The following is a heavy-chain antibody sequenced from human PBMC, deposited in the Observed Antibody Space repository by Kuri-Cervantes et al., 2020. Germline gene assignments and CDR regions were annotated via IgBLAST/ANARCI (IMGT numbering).Heavy chain of an antibody. CDR3: ARSGSSWRRGDAFDI. CDR1: GFSFGEHG. Sequence: GESLKISCAAAGFSFGEHGMNWVRQAPGKGLEWVSYISSSSSTIYYADSVKGRFTISRDNAKNSLYLQMNSLRVEDTAVYYCARSGSSWRRGDAFDIWGQGTMVTVSS. J-gene: IGHJ3*02. CDR2: ISSSSSTI. D-gene: IGHD6-13*01. V-gene: IGHV3-48*01.